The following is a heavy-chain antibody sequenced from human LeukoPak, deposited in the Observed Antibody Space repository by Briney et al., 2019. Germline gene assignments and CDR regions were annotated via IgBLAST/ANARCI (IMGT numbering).Heavy chain of an antibody. CDR2: IYYSGST. CDR3: ARFRLYCGGDCHLFDY. D-gene: IGHD2-21*02. J-gene: IGHJ4*02. Sequence: SQTLSLTCTVSGGSISSGGYYWSWIRQHPGKGLEWIGYIYYSGSTYYNPSLKSRVTISVDTSKNQFSLKLSSVTAADTAVYYCARFRLYCGGDCHLFDYWGRGTLVTVSS. V-gene: IGHV4-31*03. CDR1: GGSISSGGYY.